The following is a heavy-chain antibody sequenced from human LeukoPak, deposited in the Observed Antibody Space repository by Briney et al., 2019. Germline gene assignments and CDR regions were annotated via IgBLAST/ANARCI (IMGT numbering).Heavy chain of an antibody. D-gene: IGHD6-19*01. V-gene: IGHV3-7*01. CDR3: AREGAVAGTDY. CDR1: GFSFTNYW. CDR2: VKEDGTTK. J-gene: IGHJ4*02. Sequence: GGSLRLSCAASGFSFTNYWMSWVRQAPGKGLEWVANVKEDGTTKQYVDSVKGRFTISRDNAKNSLYLQMDSLRAEDTAVYYCAREGAVAGTDYWGQGTLVTVSS.